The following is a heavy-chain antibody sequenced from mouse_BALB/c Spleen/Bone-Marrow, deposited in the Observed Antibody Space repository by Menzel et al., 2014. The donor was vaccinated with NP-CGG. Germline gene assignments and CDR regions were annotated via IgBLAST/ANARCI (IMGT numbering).Heavy chain of an antibody. CDR1: GFNIKDTY. Sequence: VTLKESGAELVKPGASVKLSCTASGFNIKDTYMHWVKQRPERGLEWIGRIDPANGNTKYDPKFQGKATITADTSSNTAYLQLSSLTSEDTAVYYCARWEYYAMDYWGQGPSVTVSS. CDR2: IDPANGNT. CDR3: ARWEYYAMDY. V-gene: IGHV14-3*02. D-gene: IGHD4-1*01. J-gene: IGHJ4*01.